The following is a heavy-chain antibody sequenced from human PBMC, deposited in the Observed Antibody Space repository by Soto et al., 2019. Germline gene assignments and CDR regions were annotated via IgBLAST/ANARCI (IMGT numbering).Heavy chain of an antibody. J-gene: IGHJ5*02. V-gene: IGHV3-11*06. Sequence: QVQLVESGGGLVKPGGSLRLSCAASGFTFSDYYMSWIRQAPGKGLEWVSYISSSSSYTNYADSVKGRFTISRDNAKNSLYLQMNSLRAEDTAVYYCARQHDYADYGWFDPWGQGTLVTVSS. CDR3: ARQHDYADYGWFDP. CDR2: ISSSSSYT. D-gene: IGHD4-17*01. CDR1: GFTFSDYY.